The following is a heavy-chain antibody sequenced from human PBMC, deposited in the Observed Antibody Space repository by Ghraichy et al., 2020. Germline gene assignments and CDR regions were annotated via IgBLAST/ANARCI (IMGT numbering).Heavy chain of an antibody. CDR2: IYYSGST. CDR3: ARGGGLRWFDP. V-gene: IGHV4-39*07. CDR1: GGSISSSSYY. Sequence: ESLNISCTVSGGSISSSSYYWGWIRQPPGKGLEWIGSIYYSGSTYYNPSLKSRVTISVDTSKNQFSLKLSSVTAADTAVYYCARGGGLRWFDPWGQGTLVTVAS. D-gene: IGHD5-24*01. J-gene: IGHJ5*02.